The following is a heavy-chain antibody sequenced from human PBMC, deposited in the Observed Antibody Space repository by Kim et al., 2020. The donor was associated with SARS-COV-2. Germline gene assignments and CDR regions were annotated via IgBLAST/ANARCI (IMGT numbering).Heavy chain of an antibody. V-gene: IGHV3-7*03. Sequence: GGSLRLSCAASGFTFSSSWMTWVRQAPGKGLEWVANIKEDGRTKYYVDSVKGRFTISRDNAQNSLYLQMNSLSTEDTAIYFCSRARALVRGAISGFDIWG. CDR1: GFTFSSSW. CDR3: SRARALVRGAISGFDI. J-gene: IGHJ3*02. CDR2: IKEDGRTK. D-gene: IGHD3-10*01.